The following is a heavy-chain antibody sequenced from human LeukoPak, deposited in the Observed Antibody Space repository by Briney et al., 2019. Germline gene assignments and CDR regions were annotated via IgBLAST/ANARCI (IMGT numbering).Heavy chain of an antibody. J-gene: IGHJ3*02. D-gene: IGHD6-19*01. V-gene: IGHV1-46*01. CDR3: ARDLIAVAGTGFFDAFDI. Sequence: ASVKVSCKASGYTFTSYYMHWVRQAPGQGLEWMGIINPSGGSTSYAQKFQGRVTMTRDTSTSTVYMELSSLRSEDTAVYYCARDLIAVAGTGFFDAFDIWGQGTMATVSS. CDR2: INPSGGST. CDR1: GYTFTSYY.